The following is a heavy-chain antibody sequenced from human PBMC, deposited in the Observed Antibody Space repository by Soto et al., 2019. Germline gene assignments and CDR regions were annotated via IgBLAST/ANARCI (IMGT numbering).Heavy chain of an antibody. V-gene: IGHV4-34*01. CDR1: GGSFSGYY. D-gene: IGHD3-3*01. J-gene: IGHJ6*02. CDR2: INHSGST. Sequence: SETLSLTCAVYGGSFSGYYWSWIRQPPGKGLEWIGEINHSGSTNYNPSLKSRVTISVDTSKNQFSLKLSSVTAADTAVYYCAREGGYDFWSGYYYYGMDVWGQGTTVTVSS. CDR3: AREGGYDFWSGYYYYGMDV.